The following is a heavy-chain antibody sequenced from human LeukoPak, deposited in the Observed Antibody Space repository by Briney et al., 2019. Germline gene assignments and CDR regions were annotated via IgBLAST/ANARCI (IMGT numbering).Heavy chain of an antibody. CDR3: ARDRGDYGSGSFDY. V-gene: IGHV4-34*01. J-gene: IGHJ4*02. CDR2: INHSGSA. CDR1: GGSFSGYY. D-gene: IGHD3-10*01. Sequence: PSETLSLTCAVSGGSFSGYYWTWIRQPPGKGLEWIGEINHSGSANYNPSLKSRVTISLDTSKNQFSLKLTSVTAADTAVYYCARDRGDYGSGSFDYWGQGTLVTVSS.